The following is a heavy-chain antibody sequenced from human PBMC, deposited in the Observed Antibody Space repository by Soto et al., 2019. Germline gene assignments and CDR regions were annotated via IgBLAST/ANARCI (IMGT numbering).Heavy chain of an antibody. D-gene: IGHD3-10*01. Sequence: ASVKVSCKASGYTFTSYGISWVRQAPGQGLEWMGWISAYNGNTNYAQKLQGRVTMTTDTSTSTAYMELRSLRSDDTAVFYCARRPPTLRGRKYYFDYWGQGTLVTVSS. CDR2: ISAYNGNT. CDR1: GYTFTSYG. J-gene: IGHJ4*02. V-gene: IGHV1-18*01. CDR3: ARRPPTLRGRKYYFDY.